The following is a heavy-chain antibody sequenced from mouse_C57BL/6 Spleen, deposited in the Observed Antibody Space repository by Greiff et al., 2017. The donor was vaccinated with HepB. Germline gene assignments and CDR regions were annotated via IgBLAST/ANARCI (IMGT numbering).Heavy chain of an antibody. V-gene: IGHV5-4*01. D-gene: IGHD2-4*01. CDR3: AREEGYDYDEDYFDY. CDR1: GFTFSSYA. Sequence: DVKLVESGGGLVKPGGSLKLSCAASGFTFSSYALSWVRQTPEKRLEWVATISDGGSYTSYPDNVKGRFTISRDNAQNNLYLQLSHLKSDDTAMYYCAREEGYDYDEDYFDYWGQGTTLTVSS. CDR2: ISDGGSYT. J-gene: IGHJ2*01.